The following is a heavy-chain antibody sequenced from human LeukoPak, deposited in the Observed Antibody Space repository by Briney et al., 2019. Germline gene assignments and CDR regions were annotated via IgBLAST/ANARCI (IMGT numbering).Heavy chain of an antibody. V-gene: IGHV3-11*05. J-gene: IGHJ4*02. CDR3: ARDRAVGIPADGHEFDY. CDR1: GFTFSAYY. CDR2: ISGTSTYT. D-gene: IGHD6-13*01. Sequence: PGGSLRLSCAASGFTFSAYYMSWIRQAPGKGLEWISYISGTSTYTDYADSVKGRFTVSRDNARNSLYLQMNSLRDEDTAVYYCARDRAVGIPADGHEFDYRGQGTLVTVSS.